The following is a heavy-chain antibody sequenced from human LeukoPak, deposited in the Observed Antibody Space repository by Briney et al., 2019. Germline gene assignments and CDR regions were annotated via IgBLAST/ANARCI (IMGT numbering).Heavy chain of an antibody. J-gene: IGHJ4*02. CDR1: GGSISTDYYY. CDR3: ARARYNWNHVDY. V-gene: IGHV4-61*02. D-gene: IGHD1-14*01. CDR2: IYTSGDT. Sequence: SETLSLTCTVSGGSISTDYYYWSWIRQPAGKGLEWIGRIYTSGDTNYNPSLKSRVTMSVDMSKNQFSLELGSVSAADTAVYYCARARYNWNHVDYWGQGTLVTVTS.